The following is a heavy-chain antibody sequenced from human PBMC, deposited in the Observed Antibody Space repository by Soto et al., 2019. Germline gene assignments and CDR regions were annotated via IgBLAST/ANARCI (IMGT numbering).Heavy chain of an antibody. J-gene: IGHJ5*02. Sequence: EVQLVESGGGLVQPGGSLRLSCAASGFTFSSYDMHWVRQATGKGLEWVSAIGTAGDTYYPGSVKGRFTISRENAKNSLYLQMNSLRAEDTAVYYCAREWELLAFDPWGQGTLVTVSS. D-gene: IGHD1-26*01. CDR3: AREWELLAFDP. V-gene: IGHV3-13*01. CDR1: GFTFSSYD. CDR2: IGTAGDT.